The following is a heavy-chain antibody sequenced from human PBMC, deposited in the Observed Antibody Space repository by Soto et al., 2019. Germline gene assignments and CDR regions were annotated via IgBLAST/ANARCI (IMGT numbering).Heavy chain of an antibody. Sequence: PGESLKISCKGSGYSFTSYWISWVRQMPGKGLEWMGRIDPSDSYTNYSPSFQGHVTISADKSISTAYLQWSSLKASDTAMNYCAGHHVGHCGEGNLPYGMDVWGKGTTVTVSS. V-gene: IGHV5-10-1*01. CDR3: AGHHVGHCGEGNLPYGMDV. CDR2: IDPSDSYT. D-gene: IGHD4-17*01. CDR1: GYSFTSYW. J-gene: IGHJ6*04.